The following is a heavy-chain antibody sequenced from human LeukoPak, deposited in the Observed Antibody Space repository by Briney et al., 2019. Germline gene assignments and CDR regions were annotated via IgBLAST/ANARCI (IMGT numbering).Heavy chain of an antibody. D-gene: IGHD2-2*02. J-gene: IGHJ6*02. V-gene: IGHV3-7*01. Sequence: GRSLRLSCAASGFTFSSYWMSWVRQAPGKGLEWVANIKQDGSEKYYVDSVKGRFTISRDNAKNSLYLQMNSLRAEDTAVYYCARDHIVVVPAAIQYYYYGMDVWGQGTTVTVSS. CDR2: IKQDGSEK. CDR3: ARDHIVVVPAAIQYYYYGMDV. CDR1: GFTFSSYW.